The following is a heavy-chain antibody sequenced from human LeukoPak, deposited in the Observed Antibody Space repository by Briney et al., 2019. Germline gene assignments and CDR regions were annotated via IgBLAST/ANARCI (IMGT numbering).Heavy chain of an antibody. J-gene: IGHJ6*02. CDR1: GYTFTSYY. CDR3: ARDLVKAADIYYYYYYGMDV. D-gene: IGHD6-13*01. CDR2: INPSGGST. V-gene: IGHV1-46*01. Sequence: ASVKVSCKASGYTFTSYYMHWVRQAPGQGLEWMGIINPSGGSTSYAQKFQGRVTMTRDTSTSTVYMELSSLRSEDTAVYYCARDLVKAADIYYYYYYGMDVWGQGTMVTVSS.